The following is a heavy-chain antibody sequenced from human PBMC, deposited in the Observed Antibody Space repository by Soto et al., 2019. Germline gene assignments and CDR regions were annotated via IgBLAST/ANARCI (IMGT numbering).Heavy chain of an antibody. D-gene: IGHD2-2*01. CDR1: GDSLHIGGYY. Sequence: PSETLSLTCSVSGDSLHIGGYYWTWIRQRPGEGLEWMGYIYYTGKTYYNPSLESRLTMSVDRSKNQFSLKLNSVTAADTAVYYCGRDVTSNANCIDSWGQGTLVTVS. CDR2: IYYTGKT. J-gene: IGHJ5*01. CDR3: GRDVTSNANCIDS. V-gene: IGHV4-31*03.